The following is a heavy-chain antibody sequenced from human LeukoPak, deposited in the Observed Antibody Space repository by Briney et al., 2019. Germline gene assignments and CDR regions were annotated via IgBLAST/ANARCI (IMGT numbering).Heavy chain of an antibody. J-gene: IGHJ5*02. Sequence: PSETLSLTCAVSGGSFSSGGYSWSWIRQPPGKGLEWIGYIYNSGSTYYNPSLKSRVTISVDRSKNQFSLKLNSVTAADTAVYYCARGVSMVRGRGWFDPWGQGTLVTVSS. CDR1: GGSFSSGGYS. CDR2: IYNSGST. CDR3: ARGVSMVRGRGWFDP. V-gene: IGHV4-30-2*01. D-gene: IGHD3-10*01.